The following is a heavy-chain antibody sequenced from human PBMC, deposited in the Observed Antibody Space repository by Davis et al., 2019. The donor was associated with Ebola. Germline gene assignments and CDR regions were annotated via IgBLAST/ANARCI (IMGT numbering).Heavy chain of an antibody. Sequence: GESLKISCAASGFTFSSYAMHWVRQAPGKGLEWVAVISYDGSNKYYADSVKGRFTISRDNSKNTLYLQTNSLRAEDTAVYYCAKDRYSSSSPGLFDPWGQGTLVTVSS. CDR1: GFTFSSYA. CDR2: ISYDGSNK. V-gene: IGHV3-30-3*01. J-gene: IGHJ5*02. CDR3: AKDRYSSSSPGLFDP. D-gene: IGHD6-6*01.